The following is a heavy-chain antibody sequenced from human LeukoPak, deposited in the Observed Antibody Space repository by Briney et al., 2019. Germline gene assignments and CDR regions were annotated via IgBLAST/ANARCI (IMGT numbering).Heavy chain of an antibody. V-gene: IGHV3-48*03. CDR3: ARAIDY. CDR2: ISSSGNTI. Sequence: GGSLRLACAASGFTISGYEMNWVRQAPGKGLEWISYISSSGNTIYYAQSVQRRFTISRDNAKNSLYLQMNSPRDEDTAVYSYARAIDYWGQGTLVTVSS. J-gene: IGHJ4*02. CDR1: GFTISGYE.